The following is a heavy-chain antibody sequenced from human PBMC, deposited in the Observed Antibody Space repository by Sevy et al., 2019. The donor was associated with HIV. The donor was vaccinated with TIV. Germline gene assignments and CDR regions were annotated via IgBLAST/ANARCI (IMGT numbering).Heavy chain of an antibody. J-gene: IGHJ4*02. Sequence: GGSLRLSCAASGFTFSSQAMSWVRQSPGKGQKWVSIISASGDHTYYADSVKGRFTISRDNSKNTLYLQMNGLRAEDTAVYYCAIEGTHRRRDYGGRGTLDTVSS. V-gene: IGHV3-23*01. CDR2: ISASGDHT. CDR1: GFTFSSQA. CDR3: AIEGTHRRRDY.